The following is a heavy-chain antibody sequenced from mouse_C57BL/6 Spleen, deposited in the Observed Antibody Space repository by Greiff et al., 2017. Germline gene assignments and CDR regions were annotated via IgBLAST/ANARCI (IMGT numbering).Heavy chain of an antibody. CDR1: GFTFSDYG. V-gene: IGHV5-17*01. J-gene: IGHJ4*01. Sequence: EVKLVESGGGLVKPGGSLKLSCAASGFTFSDYGMHWVRQAPEKGLEWVAYISSGSSTIYYADTVKGRFTISRDNAKNTLFLQMTGVRSEDTAMYYCARWGYDVYAMDYWGQGTSVTVSS. CDR2: ISSGSSTI. CDR3: ARWGYDVYAMDY. D-gene: IGHD2-2*01.